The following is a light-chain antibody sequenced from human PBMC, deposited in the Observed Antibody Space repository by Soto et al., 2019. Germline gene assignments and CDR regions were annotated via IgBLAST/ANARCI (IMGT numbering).Light chain of an antibody. CDR3: QQGSSLRRK. Sequence: SQLTQPRSSLSASVGDRVTITCRASQDIAIYLAWYQQKPGEAPKLLIYAASTLYGGVPSRFSGSGSGTEFTLTITSLQAEDCARDYSQQGSSLRRKFGHGTRLDIK. V-gene: IGKV1-9*01. CDR2: AAS. J-gene: IGKJ2*01. CDR1: QDIAIY.